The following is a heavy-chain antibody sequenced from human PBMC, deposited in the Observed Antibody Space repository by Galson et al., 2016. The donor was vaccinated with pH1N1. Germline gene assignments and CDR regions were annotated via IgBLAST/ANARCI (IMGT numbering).Heavy chain of an antibody. V-gene: IGHV3-7*05. CDR2: IKQDGSEK. J-gene: IGHJ4*02. CDR3: ESQHYYGSGVDY. CDR1: EVSFSYYW. D-gene: IGHD3-10*01. Sequence: SLRLSCAASEVSFSYYWMSWVRQAPRKGLEWVASIKQDGSEKYYVDSVKGRFTISRDNAKNSLYLQMNSLRAEDKAVYYCESQHYYGSGVDYWGQGTLVTVSS.